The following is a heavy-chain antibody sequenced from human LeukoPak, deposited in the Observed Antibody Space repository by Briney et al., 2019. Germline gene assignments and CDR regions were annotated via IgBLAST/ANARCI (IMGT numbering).Heavy chain of an antibody. Sequence: PGGSLRLSCAASGFTFNNFALSWVRQAPEKGLEWVATMIGRGGSSSHAASVKGRFTISRDNSNNTLYLHMSSLRADDTAVYYCAKHPGPYGGNPFNSWGLGMLVTVSS. CDR2: MIGRGGSS. D-gene: IGHD4-23*01. CDR1: GFTFNNFA. V-gene: IGHV3-23*01. CDR3: AKHPGPYGGNPFNS. J-gene: IGHJ4*02.